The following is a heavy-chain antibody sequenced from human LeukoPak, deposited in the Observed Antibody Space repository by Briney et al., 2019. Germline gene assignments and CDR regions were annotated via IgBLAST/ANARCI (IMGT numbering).Heavy chain of an antibody. Sequence: GGSLRLSCAASGFTFSSYSMSWVRQAPGKGLEWVSAIKDGGGDTYYADSVKGRFTISRDNAKNSLYLQMNSLRAEDTAVYYCAKVRRGLWLAQMRYYFDYWGQGTLVSVSS. CDR1: GFTFSSYS. CDR3: AKVRRGLWLAQMRYYFDY. V-gene: IGHV3-23*01. J-gene: IGHJ4*02. CDR2: IKDGGGDT. D-gene: IGHD6-19*01.